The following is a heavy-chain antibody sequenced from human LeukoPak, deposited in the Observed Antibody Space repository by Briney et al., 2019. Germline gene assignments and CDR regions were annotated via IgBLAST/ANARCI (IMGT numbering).Heavy chain of an antibody. CDR2: ISSSSSYI. V-gene: IGHV3-21*01. CDR3: ARDLSDDFWSGYYSIDY. CDR1: GFTFSSYS. Sequence: GGSLRLSCAASGFTFSSYSMNWVRQAPGKGLEWVSSISSSSSYIYYADSVKGRFTISRDNAKNSLYLRMNSLRAEDTAVYYCARDLSDDFWSGYYSIDYWGQGTLVTVSS. D-gene: IGHD3-3*01. J-gene: IGHJ4*02.